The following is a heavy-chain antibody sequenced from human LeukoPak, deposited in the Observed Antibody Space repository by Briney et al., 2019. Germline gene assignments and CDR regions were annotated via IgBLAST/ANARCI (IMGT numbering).Heavy chain of an antibody. D-gene: IGHD3-9*01. V-gene: IGHV4-4*07. CDR2: IYTSGST. CDR3: AREYYDILTGYPFFDY. J-gene: IGHJ4*02. Sequence: SETLSLTCTVSGGSISSYYWSWIRQPAGKGLEWIGRIYTSGSTSYNPSLKSRVTMSVDTSKNQFSLKLSSVTAADTAVYYCAREYYDILTGYPFFDYWGQGTLVTVSS. CDR1: GGSISSYY.